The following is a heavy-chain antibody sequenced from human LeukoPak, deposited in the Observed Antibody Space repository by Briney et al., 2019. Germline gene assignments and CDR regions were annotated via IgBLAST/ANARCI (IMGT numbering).Heavy chain of an antibody. V-gene: IGHV6-1*01. CDR2: TYYRSKWYN. Sequence: SQTLSLTCAISGDSVSSNSAAWNWIRQSPSRGLEWLGRTYYRSKWYNDYAVSVKSRITINPDTSKNQFSLQLNSVTPEDTAVYYCAREQYSTDYYYYYMDVWGKGTTVTVSS. CDR1: GDSVSSNSAA. CDR3: AREQYSTDYYYYYMDV. J-gene: IGHJ6*03. D-gene: IGHD6-13*01.